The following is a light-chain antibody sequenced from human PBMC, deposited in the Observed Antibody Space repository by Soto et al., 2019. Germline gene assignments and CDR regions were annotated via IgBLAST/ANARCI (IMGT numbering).Light chain of an antibody. CDR1: SSNIGNSY. Sequence: QSVLTQPPSVSAAPGXKVTMSCSGGSSNIGNSYVSWYQHLPGTAPKLLIYEXEKRPSDIPDRXSXSXSXXXAXXXXXXLQTGDEADYYCGTWDSSLSVWVLGGGTKVTVL. J-gene: IGLJ3*02. CDR3: GTWDSSLSVWV. CDR2: EXE. V-gene: IGLV1-51*02.